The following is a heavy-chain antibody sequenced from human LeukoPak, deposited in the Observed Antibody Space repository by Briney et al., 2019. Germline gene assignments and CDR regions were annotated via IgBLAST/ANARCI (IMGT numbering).Heavy chain of an antibody. V-gene: IGHV3-7*01. CDR3: ARHRIYYYYYMDF. Sequence: GGSLRLSCAASRFTIATHWMTWVRQAPGEGLEWLASIKQDGTEKYFVDSVRGRFTISRDNTKNSLYLQMNSLTAEDSAVYYCARHRIYYYYYMDFWGKGTTVTISS. CDR1: RFTIATHW. J-gene: IGHJ6*03. CDR2: IKQDGTEK.